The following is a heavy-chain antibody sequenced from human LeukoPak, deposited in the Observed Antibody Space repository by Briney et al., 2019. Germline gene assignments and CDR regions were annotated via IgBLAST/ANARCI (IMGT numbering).Heavy chain of an antibody. Sequence: HPGGSLRLSCAASGFSFSTYGMHWVRQAPGKGLEWVALISYDGSNKYYADSVKGRLTISRDNSKNTLYLQMDRLRAEDTAVYYCAKVYSSSWYDAFDIWGQGTMVTVSS. D-gene: IGHD6-13*01. CDR1: GFSFSTYG. J-gene: IGHJ3*02. CDR2: ISYDGSNK. CDR3: AKVYSSSWYDAFDI. V-gene: IGHV3-30*18.